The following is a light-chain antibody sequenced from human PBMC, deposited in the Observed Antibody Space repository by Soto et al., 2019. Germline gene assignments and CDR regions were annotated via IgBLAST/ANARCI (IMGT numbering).Light chain of an antibody. Sequence: EIVLTQSPGTLSLSPGERVTLSCRASQSLSSGYLAWYQQKFGQAPRLLIYDASRRATGIPERFSGSGSGTDFTLTINRLELEDFAVYYCQQYGSSPTFGLVTKVDIK. V-gene: IGKV3-20*01. J-gene: IGKJ1*01. CDR2: DAS. CDR3: QQYGSSPT. CDR1: QSLSSGY.